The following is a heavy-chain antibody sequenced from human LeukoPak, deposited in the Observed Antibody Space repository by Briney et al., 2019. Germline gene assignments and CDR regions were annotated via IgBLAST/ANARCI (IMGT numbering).Heavy chain of an antibody. V-gene: IGHV3-74*01. Sequence: GGSLRLSCAASGFTFRYYWMHWVRQAPGKGLVWVSRMSSDGSTTDYLDSVKGRFTISIDNAKNTLFLQMDSLRAEDTAVYYCARDLFTVTNSRDYWGQGTLVTVSS. J-gene: IGHJ4*02. CDR3: ARDLFTVTNSRDY. CDR1: GFTFRYYW. D-gene: IGHD2/OR15-2a*01. CDR2: MSSDGSTT.